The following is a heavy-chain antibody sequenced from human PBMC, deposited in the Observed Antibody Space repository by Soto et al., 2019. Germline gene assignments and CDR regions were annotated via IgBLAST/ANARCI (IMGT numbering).Heavy chain of an antibody. V-gene: IGHV1-8*01. CDR3: ARKGGWTNGVCYYYYYYGMDV. CDR2: MNPNSGNT. CDR1: GYTFTRYD. J-gene: IGHJ6*01. D-gene: IGHD2-8*01. Sequence: GASVKVSCKASGYTFTRYDINWVRQATGQGLEWMGWMNPNSGNTVYAQKFQGRVTMTRNTSISTTYMELSSLRPEDTSVYYCARKGGWTNGVCYYYYYYGMDVWRQGSTVSVSS.